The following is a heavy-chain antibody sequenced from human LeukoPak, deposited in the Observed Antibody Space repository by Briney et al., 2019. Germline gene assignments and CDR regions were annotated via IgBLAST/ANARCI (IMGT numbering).Heavy chain of an antibody. V-gene: IGHV1-8*01. Sequence: ASVKVSCKASGYTFTSYDINWVRQATGQGLEWMGWMNPNNGKTGYAQKFQGRVTMTRSTSISTAYMELSSLRSEDTAVYYCTRSVRDGSIDYWGQGTLVTVSS. J-gene: IGHJ4*02. CDR3: TRSVRDGSIDY. CDR1: GYTFTSYD. D-gene: IGHD5-24*01. CDR2: MNPNNGKT.